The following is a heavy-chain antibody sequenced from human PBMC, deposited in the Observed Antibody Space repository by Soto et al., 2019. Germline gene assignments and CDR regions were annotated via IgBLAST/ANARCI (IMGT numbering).Heavy chain of an antibody. Sequence: SVKVSCKASGGTFSSYAISWVRQAPGQGLEWMGGIIPIFGTANYAQKFQGRVTITADESTSTAYMELSSLRSEDTAVYYCARESGAYCSGGSCYLNYYYYYGMDVWGQGTTVTVSS. CDR1: GGTFSSYA. J-gene: IGHJ6*02. D-gene: IGHD2-15*01. V-gene: IGHV1-69*13. CDR2: IIPIFGTA. CDR3: ARESGAYCSGGSCYLNYYYYYGMDV.